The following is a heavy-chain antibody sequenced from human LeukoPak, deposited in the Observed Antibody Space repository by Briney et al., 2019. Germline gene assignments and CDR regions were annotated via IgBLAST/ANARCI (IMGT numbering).Heavy chain of an antibody. CDR1: GFTFNSYT. V-gene: IGHV3-21*06. D-gene: IGHD5-24*01. CDR3: ARDVEMTTFD. CDR2: IDSSSTYI. J-gene: IGHJ4*02. Sequence: GGSLRLSCAASGFTFNSYTMNWVRQAPGKGLEWVSSIDSSSTYIYYADSVKGRFTISRDNAKNSLYLQMNSLRAEDTAVYYCARDVEMTTFDWGQGTLVTVPS.